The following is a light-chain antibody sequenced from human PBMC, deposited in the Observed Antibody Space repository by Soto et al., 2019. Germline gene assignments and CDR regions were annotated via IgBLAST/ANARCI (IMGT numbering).Light chain of an antibody. CDR3: QQRSIWPPLT. Sequence: EVVLTQSPATLSLSPGDRATLSCRASQSVSNYLAWYQQKPGQAPRLVIYDAYNRASGIPARFSGSGSGTDFTLTISSLEPEDFAVYYCQQRSIWPPLTFGGGTKVEIK. CDR2: DAY. J-gene: IGKJ4*01. V-gene: IGKV3-11*01. CDR1: QSVSNY.